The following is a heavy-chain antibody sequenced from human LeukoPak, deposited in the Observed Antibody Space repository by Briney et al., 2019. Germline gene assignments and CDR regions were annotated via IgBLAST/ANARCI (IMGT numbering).Heavy chain of an antibody. J-gene: IGHJ5*02. V-gene: IGHV4-59*01. Sequence: PSETLSLTCTVSGGSISSYYWSWIRQPPGKGLEWIGYIYYSGSTNYNPSLKSRVTISVDTSKNQFSLKLSSVTAADTAVYYCARAQGYCSSTSCPNWFDPWGQGTLVTVSS. CDR3: ARAQGYCSSTSCPNWFDP. CDR1: GGSISSYY. D-gene: IGHD2-2*01. CDR2: IYYSGST.